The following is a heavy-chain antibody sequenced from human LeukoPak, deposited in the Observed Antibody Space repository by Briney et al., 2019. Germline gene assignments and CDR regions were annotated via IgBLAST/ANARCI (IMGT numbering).Heavy chain of an antibody. Sequence: GRSLRLSCAASGFTFDDYAMPWVRQAPGKGLEWVSGISWNSGSIGYADSVKGRFTISRDNAKNSLYLQMNSLRAEDTALYYCAKAPMASGYATYFDYWGQGTLVTVSS. D-gene: IGHD3-22*01. CDR3: AKAPMASGYATYFDY. CDR1: GFTFDDYA. CDR2: ISWNSGSI. V-gene: IGHV3-9*01. J-gene: IGHJ4*02.